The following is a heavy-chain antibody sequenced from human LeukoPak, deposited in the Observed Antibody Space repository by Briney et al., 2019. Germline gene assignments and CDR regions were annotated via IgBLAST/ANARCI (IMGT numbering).Heavy chain of an antibody. CDR3: ATYSSWEIFDY. D-gene: IGHD6-13*01. CDR1: GYTFTSYY. CDR2: INPSGGST. Sequence: ASVKVSCKASGYTFTSYYMHWVRQAPGQGLEWMRIINPSGGSTSYAQKFQGRVTMTRDMSTSTVYMELSSLRSEDTAVYYCATYSSWEIFDYWGQGTLVTVSS. V-gene: IGHV1-46*01. J-gene: IGHJ4*02.